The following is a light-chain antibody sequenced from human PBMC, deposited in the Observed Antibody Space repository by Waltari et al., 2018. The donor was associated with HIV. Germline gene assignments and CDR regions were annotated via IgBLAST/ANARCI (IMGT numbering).Light chain of an antibody. J-gene: IGLJ2*01. V-gene: IGLV1-44*01. CDR3: AAWDANLNGRL. Sequence: QSVLTQSPSASGTPGQRVTISCSGSISNIGGNTVSWYQHLPGTAPKLLLYSNNQRPSGVPDRFSGSKSGTSASRAISGLQSEDEADYYCAAWDANLNGRLFGGGTKLTVL. CDR2: SNN. CDR1: ISNIGGNT.